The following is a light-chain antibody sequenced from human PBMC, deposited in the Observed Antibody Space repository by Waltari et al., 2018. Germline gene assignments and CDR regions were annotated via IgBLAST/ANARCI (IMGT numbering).Light chain of an antibody. J-gene: IGKJ5*01. Sequence: DIQMTQSPSTLSASIGDRVTIPCRASQSVNSWLAWYQQKPGKAPKVLIYSASTLQSGVPSRFSGSGSGTEFTLTISSLQPEDFATYYCQQLKSYPITFGQGTRLEIK. CDR2: SAS. V-gene: IGKV1-5*01. CDR1: QSVNSW. CDR3: QQLKSYPIT.